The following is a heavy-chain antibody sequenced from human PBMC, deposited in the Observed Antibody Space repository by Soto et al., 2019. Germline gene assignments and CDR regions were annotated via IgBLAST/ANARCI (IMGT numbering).Heavy chain of an antibody. CDR1: GFTFSRHG. CDR2: ILNDASGH. V-gene: IGHV3-33*01. Sequence: QVQLVESGGGVVQPGTSLRLSCAASGFTFSRHGMHWVRQTPGKGLEWLAVILNDASGHWYADSVKGRFTISRDNFENTLYLQMNGLRLEDTAMHSCARDDDYPDNGFDYWGQGTLVTVSS. CDR3: ARDDDYPDNGFDY. J-gene: IGHJ4*02. D-gene: IGHD4-17*01.